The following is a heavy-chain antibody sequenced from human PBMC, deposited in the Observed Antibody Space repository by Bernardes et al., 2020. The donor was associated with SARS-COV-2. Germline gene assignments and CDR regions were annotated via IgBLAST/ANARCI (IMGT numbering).Heavy chain of an antibody. D-gene: IGHD2-21*02. Sequence: SETLSLTCTVSSGSISNSNYYWGWIRQPPGKGLEWIGSIYSSGTTYKNPSLQSRVTKSVDTSKNQFSLRLTSVTAADTAVYYCVGSSCGRDCYIGGLRSWAYGMDVWGQGTTVTVSS. CDR2: IYSSGTT. CDR3: VGSSCGRDCYIGGLRSWAYGMDV. J-gene: IGHJ6*02. CDR1: SGSISNSNYY. V-gene: IGHV4-39*01.